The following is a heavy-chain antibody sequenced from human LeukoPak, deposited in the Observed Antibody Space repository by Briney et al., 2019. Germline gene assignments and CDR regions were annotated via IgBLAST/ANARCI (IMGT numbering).Heavy chain of an antibody. CDR2: ITPLFGTA. CDR3: ARSPGIAVAGANYYYGMDV. J-gene: IGHJ6*02. V-gene: IGHV1-69*13. CDR1: GGTFSKYT. Sequence: SVKVSCKASGGTFSKYTISWVRQRPGQGLEWMGGITPLFGTANYAQKFQGRVTITADESASTAYMELSSLRSEDTAVYYCARSPGIAVAGANYYYGMDVWGQGTTVIVSS. D-gene: IGHD6-19*01.